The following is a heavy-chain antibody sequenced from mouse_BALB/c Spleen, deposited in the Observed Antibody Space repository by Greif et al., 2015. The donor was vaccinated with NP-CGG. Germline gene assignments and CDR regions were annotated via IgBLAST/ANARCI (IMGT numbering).Heavy chain of an antibody. CDR3: ARDAMDY. CDR1: GFTFTDYY. CDR2: IRNKANGYTT. V-gene: IGHV7-3*02. Sequence: EVKLMESGGGLVRPGGSLRLSCATSGFTFTDYYMSWVRQPPGKALEWLGFIRNKANGYTTEYSASGKGRFTISRDNSQSSLYLQMNTLRAEDRATYYCARDAMDYWGQGTSVTVSS. J-gene: IGHJ4*01.